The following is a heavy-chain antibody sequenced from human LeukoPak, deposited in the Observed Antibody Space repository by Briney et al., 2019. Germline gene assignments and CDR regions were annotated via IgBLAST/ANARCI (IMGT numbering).Heavy chain of an antibody. Sequence: GGSLRPSCAASGLTFSSYGMHWVRQAPGKGLEWVAGILYDGSNEYYGDSVKGRFTISRDNPQNTLHLQMNSLRAEDTAVYYCARSRDGYFHGLYWGQGTLVTVSS. V-gene: IGHV3-33*01. CDR1: GLTFSSYG. J-gene: IGHJ4*02. CDR2: ILYDGSNE. CDR3: ARSRDGYFHGLY. D-gene: IGHD5-24*01.